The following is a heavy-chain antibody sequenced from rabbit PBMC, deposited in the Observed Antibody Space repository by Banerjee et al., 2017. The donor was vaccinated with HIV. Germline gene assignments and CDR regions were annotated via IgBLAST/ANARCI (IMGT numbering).Heavy chain of an antibody. CDR1: GFSFSSNYW. J-gene: IGHJ4*01. CDR2: IYTGDGDA. Sequence: EESGGDLVKPEGSLTLTCTASGFSFSSNYWICWVRQAPGKGLEWIACIYTGDGDAYSATWAKGRFTISKTSSTVELKMTSLTAADTATYFCARDLAGVIGWNFSLWGPGTLVTDS. CDR3: ARDLAGVIGWNFSL. V-gene: IGHV1S45*01. D-gene: IGHD4-1*01.